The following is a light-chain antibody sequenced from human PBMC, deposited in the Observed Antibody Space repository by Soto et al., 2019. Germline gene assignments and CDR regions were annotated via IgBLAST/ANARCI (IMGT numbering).Light chain of an antibody. Sequence: DIQMTQSPSSVSASVGDRVTITCRASQGISSWLAWYQQKPGKAPTLLIYTASSLQGGVPSRFSGSGSGTDFTLTISSLQSEDVATYYCQQASTFPRTFGQGTKVEIK. J-gene: IGKJ1*01. CDR3: QQASTFPRT. CDR2: TAS. CDR1: QGISSW. V-gene: IGKV1-12*01.